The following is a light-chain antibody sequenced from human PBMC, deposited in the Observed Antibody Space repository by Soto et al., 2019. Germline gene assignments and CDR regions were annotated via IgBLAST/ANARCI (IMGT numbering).Light chain of an antibody. CDR1: QDVSDF. Sequence: DIHLTQSPSILSASVGDRVTLTCRASQDVSDFLAWYQHAPGKAPNLLIYGGYTLQSGVPSRFSGSGSGTESSLTITSLQPEDFATYYCQYLNGAPTITFGQGTRLEIK. J-gene: IGKJ5*01. V-gene: IGKV1-9*01. CDR2: GGY. CDR3: QYLNGAPTIT.